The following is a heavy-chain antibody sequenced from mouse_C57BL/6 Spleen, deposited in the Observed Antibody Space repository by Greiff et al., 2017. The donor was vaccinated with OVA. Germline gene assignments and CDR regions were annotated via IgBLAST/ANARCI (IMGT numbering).Heavy chain of an antibody. V-gene: IGHV1-82*01. D-gene: IGHD2-3*01. CDR2: IYPGDGDT. Sequence: QVQLQQSGPELVKPGASVKISCKASGYAFSSSWMNWVKQRPGKGLEWIGRIYPGDGDTNYNGKFKGKATLTADTAYSTAYMQLSSLTSEDSAVYFCARGDGYYPYAIDYWGQGTSVTVSS. J-gene: IGHJ4*01. CDR3: ARGDGYYPYAIDY. CDR1: GYAFSSSW.